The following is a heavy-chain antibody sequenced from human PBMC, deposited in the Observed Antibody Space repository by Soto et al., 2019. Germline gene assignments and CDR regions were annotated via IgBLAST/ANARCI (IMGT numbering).Heavy chain of an antibody. CDR1: GYSFTRYW. J-gene: IGHJ6*02. Sequence: GESRKISCKGSGYSFTRYWIGWVRQMNGKGLEWMGIIYPGDSDTRYSPSCQGHVTIAADKSISTAYLQWNSLKASNTAMYYCAIHGGVGATMDFYYGMDVWGQGTTVTVSS. V-gene: IGHV5-51*01. CDR3: AIHGGVGATMDFYYGMDV. CDR2: IYPGDSDT. D-gene: IGHD1-26*01.